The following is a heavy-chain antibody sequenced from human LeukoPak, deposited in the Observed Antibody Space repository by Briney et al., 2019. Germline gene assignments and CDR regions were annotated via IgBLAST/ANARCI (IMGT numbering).Heavy chain of an antibody. V-gene: IGHV5-51*01. CDR1: GYRFTNYW. Sequence: GESLKISCKGSGYRFTNYWIGWVRQMPGKGLEWMGIIYPGDSDTRYSPSFQGQVTISADKSISTAYLQWSSLMASDTALYYCAVKGYSGYENSWFDPWGQGTLVTVSS. J-gene: IGHJ5*02. CDR3: AVKGYSGYENSWFDP. D-gene: IGHD5-12*01. CDR2: IYPGDSDT.